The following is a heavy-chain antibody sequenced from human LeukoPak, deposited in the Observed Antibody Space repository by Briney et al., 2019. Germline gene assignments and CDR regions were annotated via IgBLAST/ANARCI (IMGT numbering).Heavy chain of an antibody. D-gene: IGHD3-10*01. CDR3: ARGGPRFGELLVYYYYMDV. CDR1: GGSISSGSYY. V-gene: IGHV4-61*02. J-gene: IGHJ6*03. CDR2: IYTSGST. Sequence: SQTLSLTCTVSGGSISSGSYYWSWIRQPAGKGLEWIGRIYTSGSTNYNPSLKSRVTISVDTSKNQFSLKLSSVTAADTAVYYCARGGPRFGELLVYYYYMDVWGKGTTVTVSS.